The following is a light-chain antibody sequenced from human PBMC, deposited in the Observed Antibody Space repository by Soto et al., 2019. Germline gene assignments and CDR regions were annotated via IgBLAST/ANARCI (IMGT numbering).Light chain of an antibody. CDR1: RNDVGSYNY. CDR2: DVS. Sequence: QSALTQPASMSGSPGQSITISCTGTRNDVGSYNYVSWYQHHPGRAPKLIIYDVSNRPSGVSIRFSGSKSGNTASLTISGLQAEDEADYYCSSYTTSNSLAFGEGTKLTVL. CDR3: SSYTTSNSLA. V-gene: IGLV2-14*03. J-gene: IGLJ2*01.